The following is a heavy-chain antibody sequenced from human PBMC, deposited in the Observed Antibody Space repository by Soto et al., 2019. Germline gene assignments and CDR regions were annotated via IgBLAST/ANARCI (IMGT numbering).Heavy chain of an antibody. V-gene: IGHV3-30*18. Sequence: GGSLRLSCAASGFTFSSYGMHWVRQAPGKGLEWVAVISYDGSNKYYADSVKGRFTISRDNSKNTLYLQMNSLRAEDTAVYYCAKEAWTMVRGVFDYWGQGTLVTVSS. CDR1: GFTFSSYG. J-gene: IGHJ4*02. CDR2: ISYDGSNK. CDR3: AKEAWTMVRGVFDY. D-gene: IGHD3-10*01.